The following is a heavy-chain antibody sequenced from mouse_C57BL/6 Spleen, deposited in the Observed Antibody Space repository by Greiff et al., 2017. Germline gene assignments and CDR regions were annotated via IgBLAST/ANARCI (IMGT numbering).Heavy chain of an antibody. CDR2: ISSGSSTI. CDR1: GFTFSDYG. Sequence: EVQLQESGGGLVKPGGSLKLSCAASGFTFSDYGMHWVRQAPEKGLEWVAYISSGSSTIYYADTVKGRFTISRDNAKNTLFLQMTSLRSEDTAMYYCAKSRYAMYYWGQGTSVTVSS. CDR3: AKSRYAMYY. V-gene: IGHV5-17*01. J-gene: IGHJ4*01.